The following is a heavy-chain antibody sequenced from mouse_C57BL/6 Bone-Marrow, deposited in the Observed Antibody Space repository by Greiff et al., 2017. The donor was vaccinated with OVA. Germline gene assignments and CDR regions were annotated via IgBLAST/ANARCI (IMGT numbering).Heavy chain of an antibody. CDR3: ARAPPYDYDGKYYAMDY. V-gene: IGHV1-77*01. J-gene: IGHJ4*01. CDR1: GYTFTDYY. CDR2: IGPGSGST. Sequence: QVQLQQSGAELMKPGASVKISCKASGYTFTDYYINWVKQRPGQGLEWIGKIGPGSGSTYYNEKFKGKAPLTSDKASSTAYMQLSSLTLEDSAVYLCARAPPYDYDGKYYAMDYWGQGTSVTVSS. D-gene: IGHD2-4*01.